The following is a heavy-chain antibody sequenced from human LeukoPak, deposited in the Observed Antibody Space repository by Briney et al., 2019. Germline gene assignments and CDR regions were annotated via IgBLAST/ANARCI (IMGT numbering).Heavy chain of an antibody. Sequence: PSETLSLTCTVSGGSISSYYWSWIRQPPGKGLEWIGEINHSGSTNYNPSLKSRVTISVDTSKNQFSLKLSSVTAADTAVYYCARGYYYDSTGYNPFDYWGQGTLVTVSS. CDR2: INHSGST. CDR3: ARGYYYDSTGYNPFDY. CDR1: GGSISSYY. V-gene: IGHV4-34*01. D-gene: IGHD3-22*01. J-gene: IGHJ4*02.